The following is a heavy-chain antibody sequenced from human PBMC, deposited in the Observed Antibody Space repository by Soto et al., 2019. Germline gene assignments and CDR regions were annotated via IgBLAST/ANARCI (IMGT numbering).Heavy chain of an antibody. D-gene: IGHD5-18*01. V-gene: IGHV3-30*18. J-gene: IGHJ4*02. CDR3: AKSGYHRWYFDY. CDR2: ISYDGSNT. CDR1: GFTFSSYG. Sequence: QVQLVESGGGVVQPGRSLRLSCAASGFTFSSYGLHWVRQAPDKGLERMAVISYDGSNTYYGDSVKGRFTISRDNSKNTVFLQMNSLRPEDTAVYYCAKSGYHRWYFDYWGQGTLVTVSS.